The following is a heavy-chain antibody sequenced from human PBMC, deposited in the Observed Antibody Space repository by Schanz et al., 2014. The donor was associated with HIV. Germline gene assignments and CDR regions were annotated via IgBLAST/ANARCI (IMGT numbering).Heavy chain of an antibody. Sequence: QVQLHQWGAGLLKPSETLSLTCAVYGGSFSAYYWSWIRQHPGKGLEWIGYIYYSGSTYYNPSLKSRVAFSVDTSRRQFSLKVNSVTAADTALYFCARVRSGSTAGYFDLWGRGTPVTVSS. CDR1: GGSFSAYY. CDR2: IYYSGST. CDR3: ARVRSGSTAGYFDL. D-gene: IGHD1-26*01. J-gene: IGHJ2*01. V-gene: IGHV4-34*01.